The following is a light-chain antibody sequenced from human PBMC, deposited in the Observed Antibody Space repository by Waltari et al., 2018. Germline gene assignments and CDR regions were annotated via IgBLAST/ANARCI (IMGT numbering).Light chain of an antibody. CDR1: TGAVTGDHC. V-gene: IGLV7-43*01. CDR3: LLYYGGAQLV. CDR2: STT. Sequence: QTVVTQEPSLTVSPGGTFALTCASTTGAVTGDHCPNWFQQKPGQSPRTLIYSTTNKHSWTPARFSGSLLGGKAALTLSGVQPEDEADYYCLLYYGGAQLVFGTGTKVTVL. J-gene: IGLJ1*01.